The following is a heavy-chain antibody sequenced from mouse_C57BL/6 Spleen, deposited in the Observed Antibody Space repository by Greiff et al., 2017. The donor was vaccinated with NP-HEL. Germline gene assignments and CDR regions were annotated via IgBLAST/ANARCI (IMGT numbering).Heavy chain of an antibody. J-gene: IGHJ4*01. V-gene: IGHV1-82*01. CDR2: IYPGDGDT. D-gene: IGHD2-4*01. Sequence: VQLQQSGPELVKPGASVKISCKASGYAFSSSWMNWVKQRPGKGLEWIGRIYPGDGDTNYNGKFKGKATLTADKSSSTAYMQLSSLTSEDSAVYFCARPPSYYDYDGGAMDYWGQGTSVTVSS. CDR1: GYAFSSSW. CDR3: ARPPSYYDYDGGAMDY.